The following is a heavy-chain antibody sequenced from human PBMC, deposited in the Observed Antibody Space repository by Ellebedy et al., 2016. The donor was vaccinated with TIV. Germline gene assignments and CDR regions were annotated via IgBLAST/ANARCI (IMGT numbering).Heavy chain of an antibody. CDR2: TYFRSTWYV. CDR1: GDTVSATSAA. D-gene: IGHD6-19*01. CDR3: AREVSGWHRGAYCFGMDV. Sequence: MPSETLSLTCAISGDTVSATSAARNWIRQSPSRGLEWLGRTYFRSTWYVDYAASVKSRLTINTDTSKNQFSLQLNSVTPEDTAVYYCAREVSGWHRGAYCFGMDVWGPGTTVTVSS. V-gene: IGHV6-1*01. J-gene: IGHJ6*02.